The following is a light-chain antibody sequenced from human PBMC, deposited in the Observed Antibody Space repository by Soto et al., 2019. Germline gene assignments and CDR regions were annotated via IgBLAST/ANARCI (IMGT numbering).Light chain of an antibody. CDR3: QQYNNWTPLT. Sequence: EIVMTQSPATLSVSPGERATLSCTASQSVSSNLAWYQQKPGQAPRLLIYGASTRATGIPARFSGGGSGTEFTLTISSLQSEDFAVYYCQQYNNWTPLTFGQGTRLEIK. CDR2: GAS. J-gene: IGKJ5*01. CDR1: QSVSSN. V-gene: IGKV3-15*01.